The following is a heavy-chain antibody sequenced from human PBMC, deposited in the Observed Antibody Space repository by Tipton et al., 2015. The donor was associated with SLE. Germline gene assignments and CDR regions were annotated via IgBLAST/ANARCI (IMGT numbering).Heavy chain of an antibody. V-gene: IGHV4-4*07. CDR2: IYSSGST. J-gene: IGHJ4*02. Sequence: TLSLTCTVSGGSISGYYWSWIRQPAGKGLEWIGRIYSSGSTNYNPSLKSRLTLSLDTSKNQFSLRVRSVTAADTAVYYCARGGGSYYDYWGQGTLVTVSS. CDR1: GGSISGYY. CDR3: ARGGGSYYDY. D-gene: IGHD1-26*01.